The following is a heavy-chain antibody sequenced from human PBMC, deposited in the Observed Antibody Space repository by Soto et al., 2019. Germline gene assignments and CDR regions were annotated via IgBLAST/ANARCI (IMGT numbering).Heavy chain of an antibody. CDR3: ARALKSGGGY. V-gene: IGHV1-2*02. Sequence: QVRLVQSGAEVKKPGASVKVSCKASGYTFTGYYIHWVRQAPGQGLEWMGWISPDSGDTKCAQKFQGRVTMTSDTSISTAYMELSSLISDDTAVYYCARALKSGGGYWGQGTLVTVSS. CDR1: GYTFTGYY. D-gene: IGHD3-10*01. J-gene: IGHJ4*02. CDR2: ISPDSGDT.